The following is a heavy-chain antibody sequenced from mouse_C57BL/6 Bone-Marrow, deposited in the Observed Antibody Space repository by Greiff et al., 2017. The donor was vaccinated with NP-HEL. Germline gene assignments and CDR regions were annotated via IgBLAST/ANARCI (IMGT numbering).Heavy chain of an antibody. CDR3: VRSSTGTRFDY. CDR1: GFSFNTYA. J-gene: IGHJ2*01. D-gene: IGHD4-1*02. CDR2: IRSKSNNYAT. Sequence: EVMLVESGGGLVQPKGSLKLSCAASGFSFNTYAMNWVRQAPGKGLEWVARIRSKSNNYATYYADSVKDRFTISRDDSESMLYLQMNNLKTEDTAMYYCVRSSTGTRFDYWGQGTTLTVSS. V-gene: IGHV10-1*01.